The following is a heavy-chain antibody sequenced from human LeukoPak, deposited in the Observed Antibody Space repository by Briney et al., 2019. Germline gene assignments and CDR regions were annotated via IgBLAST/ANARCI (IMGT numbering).Heavy chain of an antibody. CDR1: GYTFTGYY. CDR2: INPNSGGT. V-gene: IGHV1-2*02. Sequence: ASVKVSCKASGYTFTGYYIHWVRQAPGQGLEWMGWINPNSGGTNYAQKFQGRVTMTRDTSISTAYMELSRLRSDDTAVYYCARDASYGSGSYQDYYYGMDVWGQGTTVTVSS. CDR3: ARDASYGSGSYQDYYYGMDV. J-gene: IGHJ6*02. D-gene: IGHD3-10*01.